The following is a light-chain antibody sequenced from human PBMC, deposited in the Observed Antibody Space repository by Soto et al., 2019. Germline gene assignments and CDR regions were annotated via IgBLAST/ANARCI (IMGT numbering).Light chain of an antibody. Sequence: DIQMTQSPSTLSASVRDRVSFTCRASQRIGTSLAWYQLKPAQPPKLLIFDASTLERGVPSRFSGSGSGTEFTLTISTLQPDDFATYYCQQYTSYSRTFGQGTKVEIK. CDR1: QRIGTS. J-gene: IGKJ1*01. V-gene: IGKV1-5*01. CDR3: QQYTSYSRT. CDR2: DAS.